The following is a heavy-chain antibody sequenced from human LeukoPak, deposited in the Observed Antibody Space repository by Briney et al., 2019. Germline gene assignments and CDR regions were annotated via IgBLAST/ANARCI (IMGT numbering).Heavy chain of an antibody. V-gene: IGHV1-69*01. CDR2: IIPIFGTA. D-gene: IGHD3-10*01. Sequence: SVKVSCKASGGTFSSYAISWVRQAPGQGLEWMGGIIPIFGTANYAQKFRGRVTITADESTSTAYMELSSLRSEDTAVYYCARDPKGSMVRGVITRYYFDYWGQGTLVTVSS. CDR3: ARDPKGSMVRGVITRYYFDY. J-gene: IGHJ4*02. CDR1: GGTFSSYA.